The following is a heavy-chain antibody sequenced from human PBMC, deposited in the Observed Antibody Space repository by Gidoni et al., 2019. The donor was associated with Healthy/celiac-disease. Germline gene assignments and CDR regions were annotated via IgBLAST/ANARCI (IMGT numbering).Heavy chain of an antibody. Sequence: EVQLVESGGGLVQPGRSLRLSCAASGFTFDDYAMHWVRQAPGKGLEWVSGISWNSGSIGYADSVKGRFTISRDNAKNSLYLQMNSLRAEDTALYYCAKSPNDSSGNFDYWGQGTLVTVSS. J-gene: IGHJ4*02. CDR1: GFTFDDYA. V-gene: IGHV3-9*01. CDR3: AKSPNDSSGNFDY. CDR2: ISWNSGSI. D-gene: IGHD3-22*01.